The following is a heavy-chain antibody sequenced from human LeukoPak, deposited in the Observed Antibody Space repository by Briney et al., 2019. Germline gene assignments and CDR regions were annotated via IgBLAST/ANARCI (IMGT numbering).Heavy chain of an antibody. Sequence: GASVNVSCKASGGTFSSYAIRWVRPAPGQGLEWMGGIIPIFDTANYAQKFQGRVTITADKSTSTAYMELSSLRSEDTAVYYCASDTIAVAGEGAFDIWCQGTMVTVSS. CDR2: IIPIFDTA. J-gene: IGHJ3*02. CDR3: ASDTIAVAGEGAFDI. V-gene: IGHV1-69*06. D-gene: IGHD6-19*01. CDR1: GGTFSSYA.